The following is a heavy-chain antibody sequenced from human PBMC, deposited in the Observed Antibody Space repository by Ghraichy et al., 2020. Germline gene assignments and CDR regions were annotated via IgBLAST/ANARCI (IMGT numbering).Heavy chain of an antibody. CDR1: GFTFSSYA. D-gene: IGHD5-12*01. CDR3: ARGGWLREGRYVVTSYYFDY. V-gene: IGHV3-30*04. J-gene: IGHJ4*02. CDR2: ISYDGSNK. Sequence: GGSLRLSCAASGFTFSSYAMHWVRQAPGKGLEWVAVISYDGSNKYYADSVKGRFTISRDNSKNTLYLQMNSLRAEDTAVYYCARGGWLREGRYVVTSYYFDYWVQGTLVTVSS.